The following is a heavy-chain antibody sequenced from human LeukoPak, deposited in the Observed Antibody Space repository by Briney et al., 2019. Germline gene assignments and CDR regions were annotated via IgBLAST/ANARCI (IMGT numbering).Heavy chain of an antibody. Sequence: SQTLSLTCTVSGGSISSGSYYWSWIRQPAGKGLEWIGRIYTSGSTNYNPPLKSRVTISVDPSKNQYSLKLSSVTAADTAVYYCARALRGEESFEPWGQGNLVTVSS. CDR2: IYTSGST. CDR3: ARALRGEESFEP. CDR1: GGSISSGSYY. J-gene: IGHJ5*02. V-gene: IGHV4-61*02. D-gene: IGHD3-16*01.